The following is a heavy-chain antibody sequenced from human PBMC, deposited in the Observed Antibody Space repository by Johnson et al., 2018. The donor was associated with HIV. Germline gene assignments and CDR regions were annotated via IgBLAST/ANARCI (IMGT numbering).Heavy chain of an antibody. J-gene: IGHJ3*02. CDR2: IWYDGSNK. D-gene: IGHD4-17*01. CDR3: ASTDDAFDI. CDR1: RFSFSNYG. Sequence: VQLVESGGGVVQPGRSLRLSCAASRFSFSNYGMHWVRQAPGKGLEWVAVIWYDGSNKYYADSVKGRFTISRDNSKNTLYLQMNNLRAEDTALYYCASTDDAFDIWGQGTMVTVSS. V-gene: IGHV3-33*01.